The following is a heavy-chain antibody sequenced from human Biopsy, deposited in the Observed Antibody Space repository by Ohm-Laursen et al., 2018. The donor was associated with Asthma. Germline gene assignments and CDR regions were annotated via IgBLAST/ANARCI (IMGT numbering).Heavy chain of an antibody. CDR1: GDSFSNYA. D-gene: IGHD5-12*01. J-gene: IGHJ6*02. CDR3: ARGYSGSDRIVYYYSGLEV. Sequence: SSVKVSCNASGDSFSNYAISWVRQAPGQGLEWMGGLIPVLGTPDHAQMFEGRVTITADESTSTTYMELSSLSSEDTAVYYCARGYSGSDRIVYYYSGLEVWGQGTTVTVSS. V-gene: IGHV1-69*01. CDR2: LIPVLGTP.